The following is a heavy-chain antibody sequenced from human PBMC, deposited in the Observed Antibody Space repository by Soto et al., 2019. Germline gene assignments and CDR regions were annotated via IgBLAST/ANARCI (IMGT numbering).Heavy chain of an antibody. Sequence: QVQLVQSGAEVKKPGASVKVSCKASGYTFTGYYMHWVRQAPGQGLEWMGWINPNSGGTNYAQKFQGRVTMTRDTSISTAYMELSRLRSDDTAVYYCARDSITMIVVVKGDRSFDYWGQGTLVTVSS. J-gene: IGHJ4*02. CDR2: INPNSGGT. D-gene: IGHD3-22*01. CDR3: ARDSITMIVVVKGDRSFDY. V-gene: IGHV1-2*02. CDR1: GYTFTGYY.